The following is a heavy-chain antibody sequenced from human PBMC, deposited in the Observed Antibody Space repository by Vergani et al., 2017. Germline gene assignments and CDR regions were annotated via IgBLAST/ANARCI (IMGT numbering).Heavy chain of an antibody. V-gene: IGHV6-1*01. CDR3: AREWEQQLSN. J-gene: IGHJ4*02. CDR1: VDSVSSNSAA. D-gene: IGHD6-13*01. CDR2: TYYRSKWYN. Sequence: QVQLQQSGPGLVKLSQTLLSTCVTPVDSVSSNSAAWNWIRQSPSRGLEWLGRTYYRSKWYNDYAVSVKSRITINPDTSKNQFSLRLNSVTPEDTAVYYCAREWEQQLSNWSQRSLVTVSS.